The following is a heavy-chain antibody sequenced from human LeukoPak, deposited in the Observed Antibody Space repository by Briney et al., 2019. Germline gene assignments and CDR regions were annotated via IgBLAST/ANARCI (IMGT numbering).Heavy chain of an antibody. CDR3: ARDGEDIVATIRPSHFDY. Sequence: ASVKVSCKASGYTFTSYGISWVRQAPGQGLEWMGWISAYNGNTNYAQKLQGRVTMTTDTSTSTAYMELRSLRSDDTAVYYCARDGEDIVATIRPSHFDYWGQGTLVTVSS. CDR1: GYTFTSYG. CDR2: ISAYNGNT. V-gene: IGHV1-18*01. J-gene: IGHJ4*02. D-gene: IGHD5-12*01.